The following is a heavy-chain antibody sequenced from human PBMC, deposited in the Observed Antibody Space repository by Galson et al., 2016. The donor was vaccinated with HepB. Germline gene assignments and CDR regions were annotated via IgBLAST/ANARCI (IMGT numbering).Heavy chain of an antibody. CDR1: GLTFGSYG. CDR2: ISGRGGIT. CDR3: VVDQGLGQSMVRGAPPA. J-gene: IGHJ4*02. Sequence: SLRLSCAASGLTFGSYGMSWVRQAPGKGLEWVSSISGRGGITYDADSVKGRFTISRDNSKNTPFLQMNSLRAEETAVYYCVVDQGLGQSMVRGAPPAWGQGSLVTVSS. V-gene: IGHV3-23*01. D-gene: IGHD3-10*01.